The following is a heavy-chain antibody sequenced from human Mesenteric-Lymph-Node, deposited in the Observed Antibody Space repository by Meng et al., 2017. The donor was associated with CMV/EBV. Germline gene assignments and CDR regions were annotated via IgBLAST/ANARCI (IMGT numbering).Heavy chain of an antibody. D-gene: IGHD5-12*01. Sequence: ASVKVSCKASGYTFTGYYMHWVRQAPGQGLEWMGWINPNSGGTNYAQKFQGRVTMTRDTSISTAYMELSRLRSDDTAVYYCARDYRGYEEPGFDYWGQGTLVTVPQ. J-gene: IGHJ4*02. V-gene: IGHV1-2*02. CDR1: GYTFTGYY. CDR3: ARDYRGYEEPGFDY. CDR2: INPNSGGT.